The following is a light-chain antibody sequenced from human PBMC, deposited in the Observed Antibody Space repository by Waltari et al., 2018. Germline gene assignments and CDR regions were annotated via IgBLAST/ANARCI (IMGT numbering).Light chain of an antibody. Sequence: SYELTQPLSVSVALGQTARMTCGGNNIGSKNVHWYQQKPGQAPGLVIYRDSNRPSGIPERFSGSNSGNTATLTISRAQAGDEADFYCQVWDSNTAVFGGGTKLT. V-gene: IGLV3-9*01. CDR2: RDS. CDR3: QVWDSNTAV. CDR1: NIGSKN. J-gene: IGLJ2*01.